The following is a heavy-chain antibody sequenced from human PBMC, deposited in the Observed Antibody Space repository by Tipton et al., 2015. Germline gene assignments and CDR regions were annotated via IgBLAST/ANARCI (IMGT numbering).Heavy chain of an antibody. D-gene: IGHD5-12*01. Sequence: TLSLTCTVSGGSISSSSYYWGWIRQPPGKGLEWIGSIYYSGSTYYNPSLKSRVTISVDTSKNQFSLKLSSVTAADTAVYYCATGQVAGWFDPWGQGTLVTVSS. CDR2: IYYSGST. J-gene: IGHJ5*02. V-gene: IGHV4-39*01. CDR1: GGSISSSSYY. CDR3: ATGQVAGWFDP.